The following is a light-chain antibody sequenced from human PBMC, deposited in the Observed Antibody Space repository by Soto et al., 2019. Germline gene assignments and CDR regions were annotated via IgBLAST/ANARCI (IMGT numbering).Light chain of an antibody. CDR3: QQYNSYSWT. CDR2: KAS. J-gene: IGKJ1*01. CDR1: QSISSW. Sequence: DIQMTQSPSTLSASVGDRVTITCRASQSISSWLAWYQQKPGKAPKLLIYKASSLESGVPSRFSGGGSGTEFTLTISSLQPDDFATYDCQQYNSYSWTFGQGTKVESK. V-gene: IGKV1-5*03.